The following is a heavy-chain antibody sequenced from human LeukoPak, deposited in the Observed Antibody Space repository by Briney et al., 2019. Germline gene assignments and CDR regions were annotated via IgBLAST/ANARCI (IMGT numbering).Heavy chain of an antibody. D-gene: IGHD6-13*01. Sequence: GGSLRPSCAASEFTFSGYSMHWFRKAPGKGLDWISYITTTSSTTYYNDSVEGRFTISRDNARNSLYLQMNSLRADDTAVYYCASGPTPGVAAAADYWGQGTLVTVSS. CDR3: ASGPTPGVAAAADY. CDR2: ITTTSSTT. J-gene: IGHJ4*02. V-gene: IGHV3-48*01. CDR1: EFTFSGYS.